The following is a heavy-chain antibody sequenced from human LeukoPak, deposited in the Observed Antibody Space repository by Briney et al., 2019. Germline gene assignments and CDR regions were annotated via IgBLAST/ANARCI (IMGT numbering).Heavy chain of an antibody. CDR3: ASKSGSSGYPFDY. Sequence: QPGGSLRLSCAASGFAFSSYSMNWVRQAPGKGLEWVSYITSSSSAIYYADSVKGRFTISRDNAKNSLYLQMNSLRAEDTAVYYCASKSGSSGYPFDYWGQGTVVTVSS. CDR1: GFAFSSYS. D-gene: IGHD3-22*01. CDR2: ITSSSSAI. J-gene: IGHJ4*02. V-gene: IGHV3-48*01.